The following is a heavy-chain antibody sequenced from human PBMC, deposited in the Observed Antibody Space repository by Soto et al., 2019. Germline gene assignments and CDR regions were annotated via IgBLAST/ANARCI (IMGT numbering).Heavy chain of an antibody. D-gene: IGHD2-2*01. Sequence: SETLSLTCTVSGGSISSYYWSWIRQPPGKGLEWIGYIYYSGSTNYNPSLKSRVTISVDTSKNQFSLKLSSVTAADTAVYYCARVVQLLSPQPVYFDYWGQGTLVTVSS. V-gene: IGHV4-59*01. CDR1: GGSISSYY. CDR3: ARVVQLLSPQPVYFDY. J-gene: IGHJ4*02. CDR2: IYYSGST.